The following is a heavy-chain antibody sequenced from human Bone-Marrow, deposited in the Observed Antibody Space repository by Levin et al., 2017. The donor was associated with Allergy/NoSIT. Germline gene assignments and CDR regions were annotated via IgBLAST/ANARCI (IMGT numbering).Heavy chain of an antibody. CDR1: GFTFSSYA. V-gene: IGHV3-30*04. J-gene: IGHJ4*02. Sequence: GESLKISCAASGFTFSSYAMHWVRQAPGKGLEWVAVISYDGSNKYYADSVKGRFTISRDNSKNTLYLQMNSLRAEDTAVYYCASGHSGSYSSSNDYWGQGTLVTVSS. CDR3: ASGHSGSYSSSNDY. D-gene: IGHD1-26*01. CDR2: ISYDGSNK.